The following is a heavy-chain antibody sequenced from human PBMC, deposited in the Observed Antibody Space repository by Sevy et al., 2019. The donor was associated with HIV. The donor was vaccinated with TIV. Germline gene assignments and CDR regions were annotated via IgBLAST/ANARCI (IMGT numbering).Heavy chain of an antibody. Sequence: GGSLRLSCAASGFTFSKYSMSWIRQTPGKGLEWVSTFSFGCGKINYADSVKGRFTISRDDSRNTFYLQMNSLRAEDTAIYYCARERCTKPHDYWGQGTPVSVSS. D-gene: IGHD2-8*01. CDR3: ARERCTKPHDY. V-gene: IGHV3-23*01. CDR1: GFTFSKYS. CDR2: FSFGCGKI. J-gene: IGHJ4*02.